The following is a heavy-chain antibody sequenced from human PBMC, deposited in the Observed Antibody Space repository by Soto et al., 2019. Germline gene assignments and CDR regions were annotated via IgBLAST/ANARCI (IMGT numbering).Heavy chain of an antibody. D-gene: IGHD3-3*01. Sequence: PGGSLRLSCAASGFTFSSYGMHWVRQAPGKGLEWVAVISYDGSNKYYADSVKGRFTISRDNSKNTLYLQMNSLRAEDTAVYYCAKDSREWLFGRGNSGMDVWGQGATVTVSS. V-gene: IGHV3-30*18. CDR1: GFTFSSYG. CDR3: AKDSREWLFGRGNSGMDV. J-gene: IGHJ6*02. CDR2: ISYDGSNK.